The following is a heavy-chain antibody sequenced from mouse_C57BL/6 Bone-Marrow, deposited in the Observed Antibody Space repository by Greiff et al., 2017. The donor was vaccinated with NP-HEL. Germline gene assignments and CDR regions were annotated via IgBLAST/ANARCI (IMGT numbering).Heavy chain of an antibody. D-gene: IGHD2-4*01. CDR1: GYTFTSYW. Sequence: QVQLQQPGAELVKPGASVKLSCKASGYTFTSYWMQWVKQRPGQGLEWIGEIDPSDSYTNYHHKFKGKATLTVDTSTSTAYMQLSSLTSEDSAVDYCARDSDYDWFAYWGQGTRVTVSA. CDR2: IDPSDSYT. CDR3: ARDSDYDWFAY. J-gene: IGHJ3*01. V-gene: IGHV1-50*01.